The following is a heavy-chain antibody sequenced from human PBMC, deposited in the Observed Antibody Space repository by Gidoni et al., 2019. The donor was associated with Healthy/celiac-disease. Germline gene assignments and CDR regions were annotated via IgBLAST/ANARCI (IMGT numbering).Heavy chain of an antibody. CDR2: INPNSGGK. D-gene: IGHD2-15*01. V-gene: IGHV1-2*06. J-gene: IGHJ6*02. CDR1: GYTFTGYY. CDR3: AREGGRDDSMDV. Sequence: QVQLVQSGAEVKKPGASVKVSCKASGYTFTGYYMHWVRQAPGQGLEWMGRINPNSGGKNYAQKFQGRVTMTRDTSISTAYMELSRLRSDDTAVYYCAREGGRDDSMDVWGQGTTVTVSS.